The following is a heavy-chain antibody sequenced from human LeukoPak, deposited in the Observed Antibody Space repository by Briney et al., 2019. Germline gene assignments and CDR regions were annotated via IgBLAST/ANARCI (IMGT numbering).Heavy chain of an antibody. Sequence: ASVKVSCKVSGYTLTELSMHWVRQAPGKGLEWMGGFDPEDGETIYAQKFQGRVTMTEDTSTDTAYMELSSLGSEDTAVYYCATDNHSIFGVVIHHWGQGTLVTVSS. D-gene: IGHD3-3*01. CDR1: GYTLTELS. CDR2: FDPEDGET. J-gene: IGHJ5*02. CDR3: ATDNHSIFGVVIHH. V-gene: IGHV1-24*01.